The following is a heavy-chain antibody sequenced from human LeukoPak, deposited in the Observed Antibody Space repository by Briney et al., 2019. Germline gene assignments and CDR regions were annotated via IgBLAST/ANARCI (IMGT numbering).Heavy chain of an antibody. CDR2: INSDGSWT. Sequence: GGSLRLSCAASGNYWMHWVRQAPGKGLVWVSHINSDGSWTSYADSVKGRFTISKDNAKNTVYLQMNSLRAEDTADYYCVSFYETYWGRGTLVTVSS. D-gene: IGHD2/OR15-2a*01. CDR3: VSFYETY. CDR1: GNYW. J-gene: IGHJ4*02. V-gene: IGHV3-74*01.